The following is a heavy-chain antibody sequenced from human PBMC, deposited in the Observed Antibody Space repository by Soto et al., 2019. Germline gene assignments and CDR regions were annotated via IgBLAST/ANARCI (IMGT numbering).Heavy chain of an antibody. V-gene: IGHV1-18*01. Sequence: ASVKVSCKASGYTFTSYGISWVRQAPGQGLEWMGWISAYNGNTNYAQKLQGRVTMTTDTSTSTAYMELRSLRSDDTAVYYCARQVDTAMVYYYYYGMDVWGQGTTVTVSS. CDR1: GYTFTSYG. CDR2: ISAYNGNT. D-gene: IGHD5-18*01. J-gene: IGHJ6*02. CDR3: ARQVDTAMVYYYYYGMDV.